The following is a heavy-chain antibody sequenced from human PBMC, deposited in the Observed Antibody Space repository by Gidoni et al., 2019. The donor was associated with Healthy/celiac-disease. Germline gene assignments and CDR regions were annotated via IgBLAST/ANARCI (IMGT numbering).Heavy chain of an antibody. V-gene: IGHV4-39*01. J-gene: IGHJ4*02. Sequence: STYYNPSLKSRVTISVDTSKNQFSLKLSSVTAADTAVYYCARQGDYGDYKFDYWGQGTLVTVSS. CDR2: ST. CDR3: ARQGDYGDYKFDY. D-gene: IGHD4-17*01.